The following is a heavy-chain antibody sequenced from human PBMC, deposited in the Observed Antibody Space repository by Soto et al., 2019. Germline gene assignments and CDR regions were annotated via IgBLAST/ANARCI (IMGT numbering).Heavy chain of an antibody. D-gene: IGHD3-22*01. CDR2: IYYIGSTT. J-gene: IGHJ3*02. CDR1: GDSIISYY. CDR3: ARTYDSSGPNSGGYGFDI. V-gene: IGHV4-59*01. Sequence: PSETLSLTCTVSGDSIISYYWSWIRQPPGKGLEWIAYIYYIGSTTNYNPSLKSRVTISVDTSKNQFSLKLSSVTAADTAVYYCARTYDSSGPNSGGYGFDIWGQGTMVTVSS.